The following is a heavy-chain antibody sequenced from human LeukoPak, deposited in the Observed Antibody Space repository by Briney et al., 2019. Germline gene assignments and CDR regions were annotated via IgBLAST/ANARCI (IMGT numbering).Heavy chain of an antibody. D-gene: IGHD6-13*01. J-gene: IGHJ4*02. V-gene: IGHV3-48*04. Sequence: GGSLRLSCAASGFTFSSYSMNWVRQAPGKGLEWVSYISSSSSTIYYADSVKGRFTISRDNAKNSPYLQMNSLRAEDTAVYYCAKDRSSWQQLVRVDYWGQGTLVTVSS. CDR1: GFTFSSYS. CDR3: AKDRSSWQQLVRVDY. CDR2: ISSSSSTI.